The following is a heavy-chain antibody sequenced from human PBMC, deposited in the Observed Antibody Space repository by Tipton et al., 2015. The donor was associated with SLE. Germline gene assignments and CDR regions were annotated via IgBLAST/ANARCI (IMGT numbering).Heavy chain of an antibody. CDR2: FYSAGST. J-gene: IGHJ4*02. CDR1: GFTVSSRF. D-gene: IGHD3-3*01. CDR3: ARSLWSGCPPDF. V-gene: IGHV3-53*01. Sequence: PLRLSCAASGFTVSSRFMSWVRQSPGKGLEWVAVFYSAGSTFYADSVQGRFTISRDDSKNTLYLQMNSLRAEDAAVYYCARSLWSGCPPDFWGQGTLVTVSS.